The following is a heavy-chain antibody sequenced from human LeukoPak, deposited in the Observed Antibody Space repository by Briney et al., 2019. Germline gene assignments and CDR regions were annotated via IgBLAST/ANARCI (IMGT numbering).Heavy chain of an antibody. Sequence: PSETLSLTCTVSGXSISSSSYYWGWIRQPPGKGLEWIGSIYYSGSTYYNPSLKSRVTISVDTSKNQFSLKLSSVTAADTAVYYCAGSTGYAFDIWGQGTMVTVSS. J-gene: IGHJ3*02. CDR1: GXSISSSSYY. D-gene: IGHD4-17*01. CDR2: IYYSGST. CDR3: AGSTGYAFDI. V-gene: IGHV4-39*01.